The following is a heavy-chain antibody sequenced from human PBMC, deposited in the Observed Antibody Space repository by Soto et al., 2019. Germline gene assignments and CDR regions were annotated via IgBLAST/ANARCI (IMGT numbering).Heavy chain of an antibody. CDR3: ARDLRMGSSTRGGMDV. V-gene: IGHV1-69*12. CDR1: GGTFSSYA. J-gene: IGHJ6*02. D-gene: IGHD6-13*01. Sequence: QVQLVQSGAEVKKPGSSVKVSCKASGGTFSSYAISWVRQAPGQGLEWMGGIIPIFGTANYAQKFQGRVTITADESTGTAYMELSSLRSEDTAVYYCARDLRMGSSTRGGMDVWGQGTTVTVSS. CDR2: IIPIFGTA.